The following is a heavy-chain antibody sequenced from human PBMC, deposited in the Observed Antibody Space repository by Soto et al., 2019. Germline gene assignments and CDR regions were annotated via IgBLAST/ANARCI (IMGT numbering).Heavy chain of an antibody. V-gene: IGHV3-23*01. CDR1: GFAFSTHA. D-gene: IGHD3-3*01. CDR2: ITPSGGSA. CDR3: AKEDDLWTNGHFDI. Sequence: PGGSLRLSCAASGFAFSTHAMNWVRQAPGKGLAWVSSITPSGGSAYYADSVKGRFTISRDNSKNTLYVQMNSLRSEDTAIYYCAKEDDLWTNGHFDIWGQGTLVTVSS. J-gene: IGHJ3*02.